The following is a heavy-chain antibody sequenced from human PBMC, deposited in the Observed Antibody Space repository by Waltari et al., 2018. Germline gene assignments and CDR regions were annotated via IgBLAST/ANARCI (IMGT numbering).Heavy chain of an antibody. V-gene: IGHV3-23*01. D-gene: IGHD5-12*01. CDR3: ARGTDSGYDWGVDY. CDR1: GFTFSNYA. J-gene: IGHJ4*02. CDR2: ISGSGGST. Sequence: EVQLLESGGGLVQPGGSLRLSCAAPGFTFSNYAMNWSRQPPGKGREWVSAISGSGGSTYNADSVKGRFTISRDNSKNTQYLQMNSLRAEDTAEDYCARGTDSGYDWGVDYWGQGTLVTVSS.